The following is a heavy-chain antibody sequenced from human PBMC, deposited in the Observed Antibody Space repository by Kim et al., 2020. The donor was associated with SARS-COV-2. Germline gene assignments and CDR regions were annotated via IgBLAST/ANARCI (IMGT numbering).Heavy chain of an antibody. CDR1: GGSISSYY. Sequence: SETLSLTCTVSGGSISSYYWSWIRQPPGKGLEWIGYIYYSGSTNYNPSLKSRVTISVDTSKNQFSLKLSSVTAADTAVYYCARTCDGSSGYPYYFDYWGQGTLVTVSS. D-gene: IGHD3-22*01. V-gene: IGHV4-59*01. CDR3: ARTCDGSSGYPYYFDY. CDR2: IYYSGST. J-gene: IGHJ4*02.